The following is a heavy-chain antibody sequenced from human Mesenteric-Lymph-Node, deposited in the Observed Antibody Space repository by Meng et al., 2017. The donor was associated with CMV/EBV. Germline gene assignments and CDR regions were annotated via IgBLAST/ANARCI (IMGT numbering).Heavy chain of an antibody. V-gene: IGHV3-21*01. J-gene: IGHJ4*02. D-gene: IGHD2-2*01. CDR3: AKRKGCSSTSCYCDY. CDR2: ISSSSSYI. CDR1: GFTFSSYS. Sequence: GESLKISCAASGFTFSSYSMNWVRQAPGKGLEWVSSISSSSSYIYYADSVKGRFTISRDNAKNSLYLQMNSLRAEDTAVYYCAKRKGCSSTSCYCDYWGQGTLVTVSS.